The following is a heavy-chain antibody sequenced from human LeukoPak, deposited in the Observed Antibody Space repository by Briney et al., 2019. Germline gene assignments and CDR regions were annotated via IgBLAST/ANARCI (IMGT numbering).Heavy chain of an antibody. V-gene: IGHV5-51*01. CDR3: ARWYCSSTSCQYYGMDV. Sequence: GESLQISCKGSGYSITSYWIGWVRRMPGKGLEWMGIIYPGDSDTRYSPSFQGQVTISADKSISTAYLQWSSLKASDTAMYYCARWYCSSTSCQYYGMDVWGQGTTVTVSS. J-gene: IGHJ6*02. CDR2: IYPGDSDT. D-gene: IGHD2-2*01. CDR1: GYSITSYW.